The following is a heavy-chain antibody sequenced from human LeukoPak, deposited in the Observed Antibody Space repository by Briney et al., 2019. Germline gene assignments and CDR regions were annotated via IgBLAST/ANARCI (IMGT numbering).Heavy chain of an antibody. CDR2: ISSSSSYI. CDR1: GFTFSSYS. V-gene: IGHV3-21*01. Sequence: GGSLRLSYAASGFTFSSYSMNWVRQAPGKGLEWVSSISSSSSYIYYADSVKGRFTISRDNAKNSLYLQMNSLRAEDTAVYYCARADFDWLHDYWGQGTLVTVSS. CDR3: ARADFDWLHDY. D-gene: IGHD3-9*01. J-gene: IGHJ4*02.